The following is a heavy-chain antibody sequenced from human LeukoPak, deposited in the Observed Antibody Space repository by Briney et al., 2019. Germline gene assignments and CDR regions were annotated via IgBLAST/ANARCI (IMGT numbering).Heavy chain of an antibody. Sequence: GGSLRLSCAVSGFTFDTYTMHWVRQAPGKGLEWVAVISYDGSNKNYADAVKGRFTISRDNSNNTLYLQMNSLRAEDTAVFYCARDSGSGGAGSFPFWGRGTLVTVSS. CDR2: ISYDGSNK. D-gene: IGHD3-10*01. J-gene: IGHJ4*02. V-gene: IGHV3-30*04. CDR3: ARDSGSGGAGSFPF. CDR1: GFTFDTYT.